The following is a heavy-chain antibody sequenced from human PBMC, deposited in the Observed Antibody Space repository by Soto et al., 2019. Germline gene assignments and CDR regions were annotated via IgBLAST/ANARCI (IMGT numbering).Heavy chain of an antibody. V-gene: IGHV3-30*18. J-gene: IGHJ4*02. D-gene: IGHD6-19*01. Sequence: QVQLVESGGGVVQPGRSLRLSCAASGFTFSSYGMHWVRQAPGKGLEWVAVISYDGSNKYYADSVKGRFTISRDNSKNTLYLKMNSLRAEDTAVYYCAKDPGYSSGWGHKHPRLRGFDYWGQGTLVTVSS. CDR3: AKDPGYSSGWGHKHPRLRGFDY. CDR2: ISYDGSNK. CDR1: GFTFSSYG.